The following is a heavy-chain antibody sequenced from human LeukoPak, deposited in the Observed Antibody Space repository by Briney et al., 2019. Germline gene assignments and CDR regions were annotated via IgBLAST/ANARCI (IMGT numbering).Heavy chain of an antibody. Sequence: GGSLRLSCAASGFTFNNYAMHWVRQAPGKGLEWVAVVSYDGNNKYYADSVKGRFTISRDKSKNTLYLQMNSLRADDTAVYYCARDAATVTLLPDFWGQGALVTVSS. CDR3: ARDAATVTLLPDF. D-gene: IGHD4-17*01. CDR2: VSYDGNNK. CDR1: GFTFNNYA. V-gene: IGHV3-30-3*01. J-gene: IGHJ4*01.